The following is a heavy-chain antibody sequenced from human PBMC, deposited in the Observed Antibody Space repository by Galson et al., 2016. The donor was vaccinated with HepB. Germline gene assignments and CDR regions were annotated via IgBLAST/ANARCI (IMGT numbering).Heavy chain of an antibody. Sequence: SETLSLTCAVSGVSISSSNWWSWVRQPPGKGLEWIGEIYHSGSTNYNPSLKSQVTISLDKFKNQFSLKLSSVTAADTAEYYCARGWSAYVKLYPLPWFDPWGQGTLVTVSS. V-gene: IGHV4-4*02. D-gene: IGHD5-12*01. CDR2: IYHSGST. CDR3: ARGWSAYVKLYPLPWFDP. J-gene: IGHJ5*02. CDR1: GVSISSSNW.